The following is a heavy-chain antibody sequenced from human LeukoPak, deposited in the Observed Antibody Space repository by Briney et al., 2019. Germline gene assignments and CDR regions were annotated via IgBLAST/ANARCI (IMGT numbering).Heavy chain of an antibody. CDR3: ASGSGH. CDR1: GFTFSSYA. V-gene: IGHV3-23*01. J-gene: IGHJ4*02. CDR2: ISGSGGTT. Sequence: GGSLRLSCAASGFTFSSYALSWVRQAPGKGLEWASAISGSGGTTYYADSVKGRFTISRDNAKNSLYLQMNSLRDEDTAVFYCASGSGHWGQGTLVTVSS. D-gene: IGHD5-12*01.